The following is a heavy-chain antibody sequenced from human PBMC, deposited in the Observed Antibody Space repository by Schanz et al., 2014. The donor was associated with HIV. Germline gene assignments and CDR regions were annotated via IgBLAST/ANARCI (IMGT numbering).Heavy chain of an antibody. V-gene: IGHV3-23*01. CDR3: RGYRFYYGVDF. Sequence: EVQLLDSGGGLVQPGGSLRLSCAASGFTFSSYAMSWVRQAPGKGLDWVSGITGSGVSTYYADSVKGRFTISRDNSKNTLYLQMNSLRAEDTAVYYCRGYRFYYGVDFWGQGTTVTVS. CDR1: GFTFSSYA. CDR2: ITGSGVST. J-gene: IGHJ6*02. D-gene: IGHD5-18*01.